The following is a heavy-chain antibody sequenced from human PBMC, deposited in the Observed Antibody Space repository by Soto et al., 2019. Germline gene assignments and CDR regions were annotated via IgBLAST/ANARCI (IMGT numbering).Heavy chain of an antibody. V-gene: IGHV4-39*01. CDR3: ASLNCDYGRKYFDS. CDR1: GDSISSSFYY. J-gene: IGHJ4*01. CDR2: IYYSGTT. D-gene: IGHD4-17*01. Sequence: SETLSLTCNVSGDSISSSFYYWGWIRQPPGKGLEWIGAIYYSGTTYYNPSLKTRVSLFLQTSENQFSLRLTSVTAADTAVYFCASLNCDYGRKYFDSWGHGTLVTAPQ.